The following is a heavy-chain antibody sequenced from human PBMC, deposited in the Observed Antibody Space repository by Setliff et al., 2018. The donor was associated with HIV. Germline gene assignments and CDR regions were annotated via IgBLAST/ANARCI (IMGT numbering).Heavy chain of an antibody. J-gene: IGHJ3*02. V-gene: IGHV1-18*01. CDR1: GGTFSSYA. CDR2: IYTYNGNT. Sequence: ASVKVSCKASGGTFSSYAISWVRQAPGQGLEWMGWIYTYNGNTKYAQKFQGRVTMTTDTSTSTVYMELRSLRSDDTAVYYCARDSIVGATDALDGSDIWGQGTMVTVSS. D-gene: IGHD1-26*01. CDR3: ARDSIVGATDALDGSDI.